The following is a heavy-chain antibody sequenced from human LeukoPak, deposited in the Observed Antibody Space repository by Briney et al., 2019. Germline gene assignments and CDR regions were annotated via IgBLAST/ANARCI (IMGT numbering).Heavy chain of an antibody. Sequence: PSGTLSLTCTVSGGSISSYYWSWIRQPPGKGLEWIGYIYYSGSTNYNPSLKSRVTISVDTSKNQFSLKLSSVTAADTAVYYCARTSPATPLLRYFDWSSSPMDVWGQGTTVTVSS. D-gene: IGHD3-9*01. CDR3: ARTSPATPLLRYFDWSSSPMDV. CDR1: GGSISSYY. V-gene: IGHV4-59*01. CDR2: IYYSGST. J-gene: IGHJ6*02.